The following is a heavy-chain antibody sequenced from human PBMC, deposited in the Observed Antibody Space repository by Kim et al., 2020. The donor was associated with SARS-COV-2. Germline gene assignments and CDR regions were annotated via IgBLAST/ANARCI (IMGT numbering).Heavy chain of an antibody. CDR3: ARYIVRSMGDD. J-gene: IGHJ4*02. Sequence: SETLSLTCTVSGGSISSSSYYWGWIRQSPGKGLEWIGNISYSGSTYYNPSLESRVTISADTSKNQFSLKLSSVTAADTAVYYCARYIVRSMGDDWVQGTL. CDR1: GGSISSSSYY. V-gene: IGHV4-39*01. CDR2: ISYSGST. D-gene: IGHD5-12*01.